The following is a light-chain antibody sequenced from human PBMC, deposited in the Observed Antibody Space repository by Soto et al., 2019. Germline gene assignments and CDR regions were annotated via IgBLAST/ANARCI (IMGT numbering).Light chain of an antibody. CDR2: GDY. CDR1: SSNIGSEA. V-gene: IGLV1-44*01. CDR3: AAGDYSLNAYV. Sequence: QSVLTQPPSASGTPGQRVSISCSGSSSNIGSEAVNWFQHLPGTTPKLLIYGDYQRPSGVPDRFSGSRSGTSASLAISGLQSQDEADYYCAAGDYSLNAYVFGTGTKLTVL. J-gene: IGLJ1*01.